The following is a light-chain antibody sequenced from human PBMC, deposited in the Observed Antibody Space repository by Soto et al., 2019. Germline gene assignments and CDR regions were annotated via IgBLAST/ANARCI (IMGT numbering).Light chain of an antibody. CDR1: SGHSSHI. J-gene: IGLJ3*02. CDR3: ETWDTNTRV. V-gene: IGLV4-60*02. Sequence: QLVLTQSSSASGSLGSSVKVTCTLSSGHSSHIIAWHQQQPGKAPRYLMKVEGSGSYNKGSGVPDRFSGSSSGADRYLTISNLQFEDEADYYCETWDTNTRVFGGGTKVTVL. CDR2: VEGSGSY.